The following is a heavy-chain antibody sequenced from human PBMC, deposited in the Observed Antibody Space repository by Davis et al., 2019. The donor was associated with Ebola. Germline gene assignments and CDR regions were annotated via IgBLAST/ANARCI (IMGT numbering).Heavy chain of an antibody. Sequence: GESLKISCKGSGYSFTSYWIGWVRQMPGKGLEWMGIIYPGDSDTRYSPSFQGQVTISADKSISTAYLQWSSLKASDTAMYYCARARYSYGYLGNRCWDYWGQGTLVTVSS. J-gene: IGHJ4*02. D-gene: IGHD5-18*01. CDR1: GYSFTSYW. V-gene: IGHV5-51*01. CDR3: ARARYSYGYLGNRCWDY. CDR2: IYPGDSDT.